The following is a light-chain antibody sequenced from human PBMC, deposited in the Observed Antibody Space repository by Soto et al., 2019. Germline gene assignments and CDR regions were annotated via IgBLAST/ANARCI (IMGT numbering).Light chain of an antibody. CDR3: MQALQTPWT. CDR2: LGS. V-gene: IGKV2-28*01. Sequence: DIVMTQSPLSLPVTPGEPASISCRSSQSLLHSNGYNYLDWYLQKPRQSPQLLIYLGSNRASGVPDRFSGSGSGTDFTLKISRVEAEDVGVYYCMQALQTPWTFGQGTKVESK. J-gene: IGKJ1*01. CDR1: QSLLHSNGYNY.